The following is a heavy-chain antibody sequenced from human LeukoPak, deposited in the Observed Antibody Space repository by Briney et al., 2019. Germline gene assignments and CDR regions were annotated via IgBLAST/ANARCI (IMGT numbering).Heavy chain of an antibody. CDR3: ARVVTTDDY. CDR2: INSDGSTT. D-gene: IGHD4-17*01. J-gene: IGHJ4*02. CDR1: GFTFSTYW. V-gene: IGHV3-74*01. Sequence: GGSLRLSCAVSGFTFSTYWMHWVRQAPGKGLVWVSRINSDGSTTTYADSVKGRFTISRDNAKSTLYLQMNSLRAEDTAVYYCARVVTTDDYWGQGTLVTVSS.